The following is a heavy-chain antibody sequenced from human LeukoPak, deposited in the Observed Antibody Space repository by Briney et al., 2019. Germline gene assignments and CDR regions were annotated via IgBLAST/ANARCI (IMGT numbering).Heavy chain of an antibody. CDR2: IKSKTDGGTT. CDR1: GFTFSNAW. D-gene: IGHD3-22*01. J-gene: IGHJ4*02. V-gene: IGHV3-15*01. Sequence: GGSLRLSCAASGFTFSNAWMSWVRQAPGKGLEWVGRIKSKTDGGTTDYAAPVKGRFTISRDDSKNTLYLQMNSLKTEDTAVYYCTTHFEPPYYYDSSGCFDHWGQGTLVTVSS. CDR3: TTHFEPPYYYDSSGCFDH.